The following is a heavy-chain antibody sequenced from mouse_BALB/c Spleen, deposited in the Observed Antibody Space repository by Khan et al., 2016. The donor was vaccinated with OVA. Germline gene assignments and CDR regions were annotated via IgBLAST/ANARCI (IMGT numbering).Heavy chain of an antibody. V-gene: IGHV1-15*01. CDR3: TGLSFHYCGYGLAY. D-gene: IGHD1-2*01. J-gene: IGHJ3*01. CDR2: IHPGSGGT. Sequence: QVQLKQSGAELVRPGASVKLSCKASGYTFTDYEMHWVKQTPVHGLEWIGAIHPGSGGTAYNQKFKGKATLTADKSSSTAYMQLSSLTSEVSAGYYCTGLSFHYCGYGLAYWGQGTLVTVSA. CDR1: GYTFTDYE.